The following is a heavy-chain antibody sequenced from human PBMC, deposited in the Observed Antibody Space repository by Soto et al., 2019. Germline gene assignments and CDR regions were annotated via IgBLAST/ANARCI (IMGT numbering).Heavy chain of an antibody. V-gene: IGHV3-48*01. J-gene: IGHJ4*02. Sequence: EVQLVESGGGLVQPGGSLRLSCAASGFTFSSYSMNWVRQAPGKGLEWVSYISSGSSTIYYADSVKGRFTISRDNAKNSLYLQMNSLRAEDTAVYYCAREGVVVVAAPYYFDYWGQGTLVTVSS. D-gene: IGHD2-15*01. CDR3: AREGVVVVAAPYYFDY. CDR2: ISSGSSTI. CDR1: GFTFSSYS.